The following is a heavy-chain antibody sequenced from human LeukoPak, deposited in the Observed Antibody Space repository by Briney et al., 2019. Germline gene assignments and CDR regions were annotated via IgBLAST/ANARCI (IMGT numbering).Heavy chain of an antibody. CDR3: ARGLDASMETAYDY. CDR1: GGSFNAYA. CDR2: IIPIFGTS. D-gene: IGHD5-18*01. J-gene: IGHJ4*02. V-gene: IGHV1-69*05. Sequence: SVKVSCQASGGSFNAYAISWVRQAPGRGLEWMGGIIPIFGTSNYAQKLQGRVTISTDESTSTAYMEVSSLRSEDTAIYYCARGLDASMETAYDYWGQGTLVTVSS.